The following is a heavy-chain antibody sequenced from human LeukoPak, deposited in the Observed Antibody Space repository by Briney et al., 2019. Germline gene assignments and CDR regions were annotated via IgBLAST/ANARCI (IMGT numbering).Heavy chain of an antibody. V-gene: IGHV4-59*12. D-gene: IGHD1-26*01. J-gene: IGHJ6*02. CDR2: IYHSGST. CDR3: ARGNGVGATLYYYYYGMDV. Sequence: SETLSLTCTVSGGSISSYYWSWIRQPPGKGLEWIGYIYHSGSTYYNPSLKSRVTISVDRSKNQFSLRLSSVTAADTAVYYCARGNGVGATLYYYYYGMDVWGQGTTVTVSS. CDR1: GGSISSYY.